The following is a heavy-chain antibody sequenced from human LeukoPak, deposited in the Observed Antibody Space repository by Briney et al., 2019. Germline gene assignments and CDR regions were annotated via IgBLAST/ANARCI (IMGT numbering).Heavy chain of an antibody. D-gene: IGHD3-3*01. V-gene: IGHV1-69*01. J-gene: IGHJ4*02. CDR2: IIPIFGTA. Sequence: SVKVSCKASGGTFSSYAISWVRQAPGQGLEWMGGIIPIFGTANYAQKFQGRVTITADESTSTACMELSSLRSEDTAVYYCARDVREITIFGVADENYFDYWGQGTLVTVSS. CDR1: GGTFSSYA. CDR3: ARDVREITIFGVADENYFDY.